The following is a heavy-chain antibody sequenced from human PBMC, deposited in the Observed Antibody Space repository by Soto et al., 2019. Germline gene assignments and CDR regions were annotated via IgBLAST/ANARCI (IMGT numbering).Heavy chain of an antibody. CDR2: IYAAGTT. Sequence: SETLSLTCTVSGASISRFYWSWIRKSAGNGLEWIGRIYAAGTTDNTPSLKSRVMMAVDTTKKQFSLKLRSVTAADTAVYYCGRDGTKTLRDWFDPWGQGISVTVSS. CDR1: GASISRFY. D-gene: IGHD1-1*01. CDR3: GRDGTKTLRDWFDP. J-gene: IGHJ5*02. V-gene: IGHV4-4*07.